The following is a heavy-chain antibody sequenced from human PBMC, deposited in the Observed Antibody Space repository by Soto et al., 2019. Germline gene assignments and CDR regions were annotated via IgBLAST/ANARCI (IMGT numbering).Heavy chain of an antibody. CDR3: ARLYTSGWYFDH. Sequence: LRLSCAASGFTFSSYSMNWVRQAPGKGLEWVSYITRSSSPIYYADSVKGRSTISRDNGKNSLYLQMNSLRDEDTAVYYCARLYTSGWYFDHWGQGTLVTVSS. J-gene: IGHJ4*02. V-gene: IGHV3-48*02. D-gene: IGHD6-19*01. CDR1: GFTFSSYS. CDR2: ITRSSSPI.